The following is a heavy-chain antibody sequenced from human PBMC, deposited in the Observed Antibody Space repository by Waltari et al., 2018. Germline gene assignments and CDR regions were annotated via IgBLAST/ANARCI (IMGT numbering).Heavy chain of an antibody. CDR3: ARGEGGANEY. CDR2: MSSGASTI. D-gene: IGHD1-26*01. CDR1: GFTFRNYE. V-gene: IGHV3-48*03. J-gene: IGHJ4*01. Sequence: EVQLVESGGGLVQPGGSLRLFCAASGFTFRNYEMNWVRQAPGKGLEVVSYMSSGASTICYADSVKGRFTSSRDNAKNSVYLEMNSLRADDTAIYYCARGEGGANEYWGQGTLVTVSS.